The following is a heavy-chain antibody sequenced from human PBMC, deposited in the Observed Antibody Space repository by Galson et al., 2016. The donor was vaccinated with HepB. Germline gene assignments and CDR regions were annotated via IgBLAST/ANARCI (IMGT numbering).Heavy chain of an antibody. D-gene: IGHD3-16*01. CDR1: GFTFTAYA. CDR2: ISGSGGRT. V-gene: IGHV3-23*01. CDR3: VKDDDYIWEDY. J-gene: IGHJ4*02. Sequence: SLRLSCAASGFTFTAYAMSWVRQAPGKGLEWVSAISGSGGRTFYADSVKGRVNISRDNSKNTVHLQMNSLKAEDTAVYYCVKDDDYIWEDYWGQGTLVTVSS.